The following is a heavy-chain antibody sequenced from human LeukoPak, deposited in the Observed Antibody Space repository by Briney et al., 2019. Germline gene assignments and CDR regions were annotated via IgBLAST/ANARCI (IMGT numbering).Heavy chain of an antibody. Sequence: SETLSLTCTVSGGSISSYYWGWIRQPPGKGLEWIGEINHSGSTNYNPSLKSRVTISVDTSKNQFSLKLSSVTAADTAVYYCARGLGIAVAGTANWFDPWGQGTLVTVSS. J-gene: IGHJ5*02. CDR1: GGSISSYY. CDR3: ARGLGIAVAGTANWFDP. V-gene: IGHV4-34*01. CDR2: INHSGST. D-gene: IGHD6-19*01.